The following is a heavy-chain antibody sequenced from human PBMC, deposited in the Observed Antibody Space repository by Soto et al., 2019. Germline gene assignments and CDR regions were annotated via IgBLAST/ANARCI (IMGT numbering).Heavy chain of an antibody. Sequence: PSETLSLTCTVSGGSISSGDYYWSWIRQPPGKGLEWIGYIYYSGSTYYNPSLKSRVTISVDTSKNQFSLKLSSVTAADTAVYYCARARILNNWFAPWGQGTLVTVSS. J-gene: IGHJ5*02. V-gene: IGHV4-30-4*01. CDR3: ARARILNNWFAP. CDR1: GGSISSGDYY. CDR2: IYYSGST.